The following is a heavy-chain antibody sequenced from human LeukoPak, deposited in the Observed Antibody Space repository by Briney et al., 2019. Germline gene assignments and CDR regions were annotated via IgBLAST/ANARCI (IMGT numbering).Heavy chain of an antibody. J-gene: IGHJ6*02. CDR2: IYYGGST. CDR1: GGSISSYY. V-gene: IGHV4-59*08. CDR3: ARLQSPRAYALDV. D-gene: IGHD5-24*01. Sequence: SETLSPTCTVSGGSISSYYWSWIRQPPGKGLEWIGYIYYGGSTNYNPSLKSRVTISVDTSKNQFSLKLSSVTAADTAVYYCARLQSPRAYALDVWGQGTTVTVSS.